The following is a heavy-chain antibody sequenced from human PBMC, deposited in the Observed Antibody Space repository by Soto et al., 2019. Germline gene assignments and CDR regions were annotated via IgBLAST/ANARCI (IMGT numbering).Heavy chain of an antibody. V-gene: IGHV3-74*01. CDR3: AKEGDYGDNAGENWFDS. D-gene: IGHD4-17*01. CDR1: GFTFFAYW. Sequence: EAQLVESGGGLVQPGGSLRLSCAASGFTFFAYWIHWVRQVPGKGLVWVSRINSDGSHTSYADSVRGRFTISRDNSKNTVYLQMNSLTAEDTAVYYCAKEGDYGDNAGENWFDSWGQGSLVTVSS. J-gene: IGHJ5*01. CDR2: INSDGSHT.